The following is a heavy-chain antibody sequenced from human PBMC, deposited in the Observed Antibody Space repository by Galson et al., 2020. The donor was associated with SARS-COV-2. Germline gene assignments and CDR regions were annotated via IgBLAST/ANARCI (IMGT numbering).Heavy chain of an antibody. CDR2: ISGSGDTT. CDR3: AKRLYSSSQSETRGMDV. J-gene: IGHJ6*02. CDR1: GFTFSSYA. D-gene: IGHD6-13*01. V-gene: IGHV3-23*01. Sequence: GGSLRLSCAASGFTFSSYAMNWVRQAPGEGLEWVSAISGSGDTTHYAGSVKGRFTISRDNSKNTLYMQMNSVRAEDTAVYYCAKRLYSSSQSETRGMDVWGQGATVTVSS.